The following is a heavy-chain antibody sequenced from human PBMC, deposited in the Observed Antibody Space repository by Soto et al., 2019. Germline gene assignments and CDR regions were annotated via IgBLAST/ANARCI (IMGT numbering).Heavy chain of an antibody. Sequence: SGPTLVNPTQTLTLTCSFSGFSLSTSGVAVGWIRQPPGKALEWLTLIYWDDDKRSSPSLKRRLTVTKDTSKDQVVLTMTNMEPVDTATYYCAQRDPTYGSFDYWGQGTLVTVSS. CDR2: IYWDDDK. V-gene: IGHV2-5*02. D-gene: IGHD4-17*01. J-gene: IGHJ4*02. CDR1: GFSLSTSGVA. CDR3: AQRDPTYGSFDY.